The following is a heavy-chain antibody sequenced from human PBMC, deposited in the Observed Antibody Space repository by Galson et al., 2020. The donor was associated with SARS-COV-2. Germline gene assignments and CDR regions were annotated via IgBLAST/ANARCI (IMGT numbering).Heavy chain of an antibody. Sequence: GGSLSLSCAASGFTFSSYAMHWVRQAPGKGLEWVAVISYDGSNKYYADSVKGRFTISRDNSKNTLYLQMNSLRAEDTAVYYCARSHSGSYRGAFDIWGQGTMVTVSS. CDR2: ISYDGSNK. V-gene: IGHV3-30*04. D-gene: IGHD1-26*01. J-gene: IGHJ3*02. CDR1: GFTFSSYA. CDR3: ARSHSGSYRGAFDI.